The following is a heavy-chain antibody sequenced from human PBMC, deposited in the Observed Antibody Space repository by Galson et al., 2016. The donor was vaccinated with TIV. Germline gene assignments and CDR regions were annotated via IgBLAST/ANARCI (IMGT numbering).Heavy chain of an antibody. CDR2: ISSSATFI. CDR3: ARDSQPALFGVSIGGY. CDR1: GFTFSSYT. D-gene: IGHD3-3*01. J-gene: IGHJ4*02. V-gene: IGHV3-21*01. Sequence: SLRLSCAASGFTFSSYTMHWVRQAPGKEPQWVSSISSSATFIYYADSLKGRFTISRDNTNDLLYLEMNSLRVEDTAIYYCARDSQPALFGVSIGGYWGQGTVVTVSS.